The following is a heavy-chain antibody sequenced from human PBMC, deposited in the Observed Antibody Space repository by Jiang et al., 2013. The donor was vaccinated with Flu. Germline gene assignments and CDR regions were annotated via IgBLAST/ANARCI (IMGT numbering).Heavy chain of an antibody. Sequence: RLSCAASGFTVSSNYMSWVRQAPGKGLEWVSVIYSGGSTYYADSVKGRFTISRDNSKNTLYLQMNSLRAEDTAVYYCARDPYGSGSLNFDYWGQGTLVTVSS. CDR1: GFTVSSNY. V-gene: IGHV3-66*02. J-gene: IGHJ4*02. CDR3: ARDPYGSGSLNFDY. D-gene: IGHD3-10*01. CDR2: IYSGGST.